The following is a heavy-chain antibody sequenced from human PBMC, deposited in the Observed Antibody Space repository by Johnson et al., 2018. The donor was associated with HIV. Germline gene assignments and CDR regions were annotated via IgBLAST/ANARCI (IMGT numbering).Heavy chain of an antibody. CDR1: GFTFSSYA. Sequence: QMLLVESGGGVVQPGRSLRLSCAASGFTFSSYALHWVRQAPGKGLDWVAIISYDGSNEYYADSVKGRFTISRDNSKNTLYLQMNSLRAEDTAVYYCARAERGYSSSWVDAFDIWGQGTMVTVSS. J-gene: IGHJ3*02. CDR3: ARAERGYSSSWVDAFDI. D-gene: IGHD6-13*01. CDR2: ISYDGSNE. V-gene: IGHV3-30-3*01.